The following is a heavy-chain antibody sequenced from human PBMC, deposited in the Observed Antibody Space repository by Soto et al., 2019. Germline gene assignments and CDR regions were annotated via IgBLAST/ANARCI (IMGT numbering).Heavy chain of an antibody. J-gene: IGHJ6*02. CDR3: ARDHSSWFTERGYYYYGMDV. CDR2: TYYRSKWYN. D-gene: IGHD6-13*01. Sequence: SQTLSLTCAISGDSVSSNSAAWNWIRQSPSRGLEWLGRTYYRSKWYNDYAVSVKSRITINPDTSKNQFSLQLNSVTPEDTAVYYCARDHSSWFTERGYYYYGMDVWGRGTTVTVSS. CDR1: GDSVSSNSAA. V-gene: IGHV6-1*01.